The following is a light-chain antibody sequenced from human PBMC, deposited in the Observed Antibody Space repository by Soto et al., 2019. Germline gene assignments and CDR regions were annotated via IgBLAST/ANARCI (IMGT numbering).Light chain of an antibody. CDR3: QQRSNWPPYT. CDR2: DAS. V-gene: IGKV3-11*01. J-gene: IGKJ2*01. CDR1: QSVSSY. Sequence: EIVLTQSPATLSLSPGERATLSCRASQSVSSYLAWYQQKPGQAPRLLIYDASNRATGIPARFSGSGSGTDVPLTISSLEPEDVAVYYCQQRSNWPPYTFGQGTKLEIK.